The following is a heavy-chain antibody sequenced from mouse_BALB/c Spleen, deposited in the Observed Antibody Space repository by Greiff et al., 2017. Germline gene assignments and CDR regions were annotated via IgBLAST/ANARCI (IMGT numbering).Heavy chain of an antibody. J-gene: IGHJ4*01. CDR1: GFTFSDYY. CDR3: ARVGDYDRMDY. V-gene: IGHV5-4*02. D-gene: IGHD2-4*01. CDR2: ISDGGSYT. Sequence: EVKLVESGGGLVKPGGSLKLSCAASGFTFSDYYMYWVRQTPEKRLEWVATISDGGSYTYYPDSVKGRFTISRDNAKNNLYLQMSSLKSEDTAMYYCARVGDYDRMDYWGQGTSVTVSS.